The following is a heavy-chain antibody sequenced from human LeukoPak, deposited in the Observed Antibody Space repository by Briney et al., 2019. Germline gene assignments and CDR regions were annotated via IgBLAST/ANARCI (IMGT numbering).Heavy chain of an antibody. CDR3: AKAIVVVTAIPSPSWFDP. J-gene: IGHJ5*02. D-gene: IGHD2-21*02. Sequence: GGSLRLSCAASGFTFSTNAMSWVRQAPGKGLEWVSAVSGSGGDTYYAASVKGRFTISRDNSKNTLYLQMNSLRAEDTAVYYCAKAIVVVTAIPSPSWFDPWGQGTLVTVSS. CDR2: VSGSGGDT. CDR1: GFTFSTNA. V-gene: IGHV3-23*01.